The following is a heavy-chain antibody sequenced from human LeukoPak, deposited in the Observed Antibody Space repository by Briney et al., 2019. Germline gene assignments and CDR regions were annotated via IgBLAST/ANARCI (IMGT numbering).Heavy chain of an antibody. CDR1: GYTFTGYY. J-gene: IGHJ6*03. V-gene: IGHV1-2*07. CDR2: MNPNSGDT. Sequence: ASVKVSCTASGYTFTGYYVHWVRQAPGQGLEWMGWMNPNSGDTTYAHKFQGRVTMTRDTSIGPAYMELSRLTSDDTAVYYCATNSLKKGYFYYYMDVWGKGTAVTVSS. CDR3: ATNSLKKGYFYYYMDV.